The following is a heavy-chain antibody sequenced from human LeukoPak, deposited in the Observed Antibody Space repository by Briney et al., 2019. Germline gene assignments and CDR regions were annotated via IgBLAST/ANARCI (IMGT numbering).Heavy chain of an antibody. CDR3: ARHYSGAYGLGY. D-gene: IGHD1-26*01. V-gene: IGHV3-48*01. CDR1: GFTFSSFG. CDR2: ISSTSSTI. Sequence: PGGSLRLSCAASGFTFSSFGMNWVRQAPGKGLEWISYISSTSSTIYYADSVKGRFTISRDSAKNSLYLQMNSLRAEDTAVYYYARHYSGAYGLGYWGQGTLVTVSS. J-gene: IGHJ4*02.